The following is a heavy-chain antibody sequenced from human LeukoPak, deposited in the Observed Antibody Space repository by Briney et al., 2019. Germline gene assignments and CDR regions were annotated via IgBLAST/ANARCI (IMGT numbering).Heavy chain of an antibody. J-gene: IGHJ6*03. V-gene: IGHV4-59*01. CDR2: IYYSGDT. Sequence: PSETLSLTCTVSDGAIAGYSWSWIRQPPGKGLEWIGYIYYSGDTNYNPSLQSRVTVSVDTSKNQFSLKLSSVTAADTAVYYCARDCSGYDHYYYYMDVWGKGTTVTISS. D-gene: IGHD5-12*01. CDR1: DGAIAGYS. CDR3: ARDCSGYDHYYYYMDV.